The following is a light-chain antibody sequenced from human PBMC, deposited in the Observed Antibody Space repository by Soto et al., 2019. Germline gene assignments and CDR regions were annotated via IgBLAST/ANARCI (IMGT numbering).Light chain of an antibody. CDR2: LNADGSY. Sequence: QLVLTQSPSASASLGASVKLTCTLSSGHSTYAIAWHQQRPEKGPRYLMKLNADGSYTKGDGIPDRFSGSSSGTERYLTISSLQSEDEADYYCQTWVTGIRVFGGGTKLTVL. CDR3: QTWVTGIRV. J-gene: IGLJ3*02. V-gene: IGLV4-69*01. CDR1: SGHSTYA.